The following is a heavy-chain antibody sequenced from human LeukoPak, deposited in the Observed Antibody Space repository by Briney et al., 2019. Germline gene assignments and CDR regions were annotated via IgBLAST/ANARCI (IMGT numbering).Heavy chain of an antibody. D-gene: IGHD1-1*01. CDR3: ARETARSFDY. Sequence: ADRSLRLSCAASGFTFDDYAMHWVRQAPGKGLEWVSAISGSGGSTYYADSVKGRFTISRDNSKNTLYLQMSSLRAEDTAVYYCARETARSFDYWGQGTLVTVSS. V-gene: IGHV3-23*01. CDR2: ISGSGGST. J-gene: IGHJ4*02. CDR1: GFTFDDYA.